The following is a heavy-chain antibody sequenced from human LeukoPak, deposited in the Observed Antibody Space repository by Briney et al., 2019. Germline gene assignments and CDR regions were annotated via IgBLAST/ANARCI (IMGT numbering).Heavy chain of an antibody. CDR3: ARDSGGMQWLVGNFDY. J-gene: IGHJ4*02. D-gene: IGHD6-19*01. CDR1: GYTFTGYY. Sequence: ASVKVSCKASGYTFTGYYMHWVRQAPGQGLEWMGWINPNSGGTNYAQKFQGRVTMTRDTSISTAYMELSRLRSDDTAVYYCARDSGGMQWLVGNFDYWGQGTLVTVSS. CDR2: INPNSGGT. V-gene: IGHV1-2*02.